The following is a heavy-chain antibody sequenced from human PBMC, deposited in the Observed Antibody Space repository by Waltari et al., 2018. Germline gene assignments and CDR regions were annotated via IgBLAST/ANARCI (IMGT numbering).Heavy chain of an antibody. CDR3: ARVGGLQQPDAFDI. J-gene: IGHJ3*02. CDR2: IKQDGSEK. V-gene: IGHV3-7*01. CDR1: GFTFSSHW. D-gene: IGHD6-13*01. Sequence: EVQLVESGGGLVQPGGSLRLSCAASGFTFSSHWMSWVRQAPGKGLEWVANIKQDGSEKYYVDSVKGRFTISRDNAKNSLYLQMNSLRAEDTAVYYCARVGGLQQPDAFDIWGQGTMVTVSS.